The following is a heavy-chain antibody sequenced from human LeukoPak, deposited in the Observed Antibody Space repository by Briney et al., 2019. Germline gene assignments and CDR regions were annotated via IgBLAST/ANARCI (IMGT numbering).Heavy chain of an antibody. Sequence: ASVKVSCKVSGYTLTELSMHWVRQAPGKGLEWMGGFDPEDGETIYAQKFQGRVIMTEDTSTDTAYMELSSLRSEDTAVYYCATGRAWGDYITMVRGVIPFDYWGQGTLVTVSS. V-gene: IGHV1-24*01. CDR2: FDPEDGET. J-gene: IGHJ4*02. CDR3: ATGRAWGDYITMVRGVIPFDY. D-gene: IGHD3-10*01. CDR1: GYTLTELS.